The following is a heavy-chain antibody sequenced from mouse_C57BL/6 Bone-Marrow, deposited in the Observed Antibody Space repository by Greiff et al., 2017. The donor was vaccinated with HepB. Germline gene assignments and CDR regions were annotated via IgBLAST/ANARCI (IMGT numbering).Heavy chain of an antibody. J-gene: IGHJ3*01. CDR3: ASGYYGSSLFAY. V-gene: IGHV1-61*01. CDR1: GYTFTSYW. Sequence: QVQLQQPGAELVRPGSSVKLSCTASGYTFTSYWMAWVKQRPGQGLEWIGNIYPSDSETHYNQKFKDKATLTVDKSSSTAYMQLSSLTSEDSAVYYCASGYYGSSLFAYWGQGTRVTVSA. CDR2: IYPSDSET. D-gene: IGHD1-1*01.